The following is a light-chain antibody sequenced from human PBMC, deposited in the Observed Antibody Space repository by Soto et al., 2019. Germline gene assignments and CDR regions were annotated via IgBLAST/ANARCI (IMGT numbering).Light chain of an antibody. CDR1: SSNIGAGYD. CDR2: ANN. Sequence: QSVLTQPPSVSAAPGQRVTISCTGSSSNIGAGYDVHWYQHLPGTAPKLLIYANNNRPSGVPDRFSGSRSGASASLAITGLQAEDEADYYCKSYDNGLGVSVLFGGGTKLTVL. V-gene: IGLV1-40*01. CDR3: KSYDNGLGVSVL. J-gene: IGLJ2*01.